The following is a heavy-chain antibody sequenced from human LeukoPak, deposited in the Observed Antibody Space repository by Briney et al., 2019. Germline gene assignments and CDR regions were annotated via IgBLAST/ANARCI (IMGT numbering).Heavy chain of an antibody. CDR1: GFKFSDHY. Sequence: GGSQRLSCAASGFKFSDHYIDWVRQAPGKGLEWVGRSRNKASSYTTEYAASVEGRFTISRDVSESSLYLQMNSLRTEDTAVYYCGRIAISANNGMDVWGQGTTVTVSS. CDR2: SRNKASSYTT. V-gene: IGHV3-72*01. CDR3: GRIAISANNGMDV. J-gene: IGHJ6*02. D-gene: IGHD1/OR15-1a*01.